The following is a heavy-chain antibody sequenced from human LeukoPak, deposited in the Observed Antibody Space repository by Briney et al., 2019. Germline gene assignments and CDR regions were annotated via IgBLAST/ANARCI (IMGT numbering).Heavy chain of an antibody. Sequence: GGSLRLSCAASGFIFSSYWMHWVRRAPGKGLVWASRINTDVSSTKYADSVKGRFIISRDNAKNTLYLQMNSLRAEDTAVYYCVRGRAFDYWGQGTLVTVSS. V-gene: IGHV3-74*01. J-gene: IGHJ4*02. CDR2: INTDVSST. CDR3: VRGRAFDY. CDR1: GFIFSSYW.